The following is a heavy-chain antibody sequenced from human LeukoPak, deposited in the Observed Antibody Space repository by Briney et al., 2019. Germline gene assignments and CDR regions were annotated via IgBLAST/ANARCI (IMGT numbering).Heavy chain of an antibody. D-gene: IGHD3-22*01. Sequence: ASVKVSCKTSGYTFTKYGISWVRQAPGQGPEWMGWISVYDGNTNYAQKLQNRLTLTTDTSTDTAHMELRSLRSDDTAVYYCVRARGDRSGYYRYWGQGTLVTVSS. V-gene: IGHV1-18*01. CDR3: VRARGDRSGYYRY. CDR2: ISVYDGNT. J-gene: IGHJ4*02. CDR1: GYTFTKYG.